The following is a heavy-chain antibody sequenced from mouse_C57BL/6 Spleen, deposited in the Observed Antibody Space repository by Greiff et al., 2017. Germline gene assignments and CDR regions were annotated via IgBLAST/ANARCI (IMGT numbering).Heavy chain of an antibody. V-gene: IGHV14-4*01. CDR1: GFNIKDDY. J-gene: IGHJ4*01. Sequence: EVKLVESGAELVRPGASVKLSCTASGFNIKDDYMHWVKQRPEPGLEWIGWIDPENGDTEYASKFQGKATITADTSSNTAYLQHSSLTSEDTAVYYCTPTPVKEDYYCAMDYWGQGTSVTVSS. CDR2: IDPENGDT. D-gene: IGHD5-1*01. CDR3: TPTPVKEDYYCAMDY.